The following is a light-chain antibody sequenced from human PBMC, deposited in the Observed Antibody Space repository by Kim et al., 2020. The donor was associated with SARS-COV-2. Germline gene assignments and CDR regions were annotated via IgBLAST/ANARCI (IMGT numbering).Light chain of an antibody. V-gene: IGLV5-45*01. CDR3: MIWHNSAYV. Sequence: LTCTLGSGINVDAYWINWHQQKPWSPPQHLLMFKSDSENQQGSGVPGRFSGSKDASANAGILHITGLQSEDEADYYCMIWHNSAYVFGAGTKVTVL. J-gene: IGLJ1*01. CDR2: FKSDSEN. CDR1: SGINVDAYW.